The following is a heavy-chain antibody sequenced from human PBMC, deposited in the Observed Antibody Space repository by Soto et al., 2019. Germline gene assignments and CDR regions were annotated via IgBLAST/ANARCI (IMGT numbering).Heavy chain of an antibody. J-gene: IGHJ6*02. CDR2: IYPGGSDT. Sequence: PGESLKISCKGFGSRFTSYWVGWVRQMAGKGLEWMGIIYPGGSDTRYSPSFQGQVTISADKSISTAYLQWSSLKASDTAMYYCARIPSSSRWYSWDYYYGMDVWGQGTTVTVSS. CDR3: ARIPSSSRWYSWDYYYGMDV. CDR1: GSRFTSYW. D-gene: IGHD6-13*01. V-gene: IGHV5-51*01.